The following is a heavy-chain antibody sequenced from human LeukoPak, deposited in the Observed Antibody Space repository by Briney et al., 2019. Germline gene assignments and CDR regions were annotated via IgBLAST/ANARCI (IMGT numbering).Heavy chain of an antibody. J-gene: IGHJ4*02. CDR2: IHYSGST. CDR1: GGSISSSNYY. Sequence: SETLSLTCTMSGGSISSSNYYGGWIRQPPGKGLEWIGSIHYSGSTFYNPSLQSRVTMSVDTSKNQFSLKLSSVTAADTAVYYCARSRIQLWSHFDYWGQGTLVTVSS. CDR3: ARSRIQLWSHFDY. V-gene: IGHV4-39*07. D-gene: IGHD5-18*01.